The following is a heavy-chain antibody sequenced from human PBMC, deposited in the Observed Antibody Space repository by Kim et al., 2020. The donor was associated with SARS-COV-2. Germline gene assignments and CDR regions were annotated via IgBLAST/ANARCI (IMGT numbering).Heavy chain of an antibody. J-gene: IGHJ6*02. CDR3: AKGGAGTDYYYYGMDV. Sequence: GGSLRLSCAASGFTFSSYAMSWVRQAPGKGLEWVSAISGSGGSTYYADSVKGRFTISRYNSKNTLYLQMNSLRAEDTAVYYCAKGGAGTDYYYYGMDVWGQGTTVTVSS. CDR1: GFTFSSYA. V-gene: IGHV3-23*01. CDR2: ISGSGGST. D-gene: IGHD6-13*01.